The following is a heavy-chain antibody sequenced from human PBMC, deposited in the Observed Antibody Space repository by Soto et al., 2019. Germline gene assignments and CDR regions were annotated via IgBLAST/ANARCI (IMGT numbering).Heavy chain of an antibody. CDR3: ARLVLAGRRLHTETGYFDH. D-gene: IGHD2-2*02. CDR2: ISASGSTI. Sequence: GGSLRLSCTVSGFTFSGYHMSWIRQAPGKGLEWISYISASGSTIYYGGSMKGRVTISRDDAKNSLYLDMDSLRAEDTAIFYCARLVLAGRRLHTETGYFDHWGQGILVTVSS. CDR1: GFTFSGYH. V-gene: IGHV3-11*01. J-gene: IGHJ4*02.